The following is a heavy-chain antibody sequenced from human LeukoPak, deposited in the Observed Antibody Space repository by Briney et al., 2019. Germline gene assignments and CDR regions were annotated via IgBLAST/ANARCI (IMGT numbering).Heavy chain of an antibody. CDR1: GFTFRSYA. D-gene: IGHD6-19*01. J-gene: IGHJ5*02. CDR3: AKTVAGTLNWFDP. Sequence: GGSLRLSCAASGFTFRSYAMSWVRQAPGKGLEWVSSISGGDISTYYADSVTGRFTISRDNSKNTLYLQMNNLRAEDTAVYYCAKTVAGTLNWFDPWGQGALVTVSS. CDR2: ISGGDIST. V-gene: IGHV3-23*01.